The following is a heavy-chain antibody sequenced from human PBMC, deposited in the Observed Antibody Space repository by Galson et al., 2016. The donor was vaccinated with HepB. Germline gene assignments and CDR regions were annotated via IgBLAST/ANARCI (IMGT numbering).Heavy chain of an antibody. V-gene: IGHV1-2*04. D-gene: IGHD6-19*01. Sequence: SVKVSCKASGYTFIGYYIHWVRQAPGQGLEWMGWINPNSGDKHYAQTFKDWVTMTRDTSISTAYMELSRLTSDDTAVYYCARDHRSGWYGDFDHWGQGTLVTVSS. CDR2: INPNSGDK. CDR1: GYTFIGYY. J-gene: IGHJ4*02. CDR3: ARDHRSGWYGDFDH.